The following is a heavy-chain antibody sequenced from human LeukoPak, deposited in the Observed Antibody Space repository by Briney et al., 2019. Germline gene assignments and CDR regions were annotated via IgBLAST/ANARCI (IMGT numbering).Heavy chain of an antibody. V-gene: IGHV3-15*01. CDR2: IKSTAHGGTT. D-gene: IGHD6-13*01. CDR1: GFTVSSSY. Sequence: GGSLRLSCAASGFTVSSSYMNWVRQAPGKGLEWVGRIKSTAHGGTTEYAAPVKGRFTISRDDSRNTLFLQMNSLQTKDAALYYCATYSSSYYYFGYWGQGTLVTVSS. J-gene: IGHJ4*02. CDR3: ATYSSSYYYFGY.